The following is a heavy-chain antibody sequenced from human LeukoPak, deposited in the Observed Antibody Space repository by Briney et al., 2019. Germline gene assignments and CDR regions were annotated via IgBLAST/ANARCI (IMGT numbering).Heavy chain of an antibody. J-gene: IGHJ3*01. CDR3: VKEGEGAFDL. CDR1: EFTFSNYG. CDR2: IRSDGTNE. V-gene: IGHV3-30*02. Sequence: GGSLRLSCAASEFTFSNYGMHWVRQAPGKGLEWVAFIRSDGTNEFYADSVRGRLTISRDNSKNTLYVEMNSLTTEDTAVYYCVKEGEGAFDLWGQGTMVTVSS.